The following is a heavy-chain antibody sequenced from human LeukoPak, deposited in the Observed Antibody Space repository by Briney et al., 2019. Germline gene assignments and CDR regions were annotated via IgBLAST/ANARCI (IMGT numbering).Heavy chain of an antibody. CDR2: IFTSGST. CDR3: ARDLGLSLDN. V-gene: IGHV4-4*07. Sequence: KSSETLSLTCTVSGGSIRGYYWSWIRQPAGEGLEWIGRIFTSGSTNYNPSLKSRVTMSVDTSRNQFSLRLSSVTAADTALYYCARDLGLSLDNWGQGILVTVSS. CDR1: GGSIRGYY. D-gene: IGHD3-16*01. J-gene: IGHJ4*02.